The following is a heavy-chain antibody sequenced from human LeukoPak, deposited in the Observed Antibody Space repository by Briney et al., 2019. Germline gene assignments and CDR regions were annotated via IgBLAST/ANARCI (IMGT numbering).Heavy chain of an antibody. Sequence: HPGGSLRLSCAASGFTFTSYSMSWVRQAPGKGLEWVSGTSDRGDYTYYADSVKGRFTISRDNSKNTLYLQMNSLRAEDTAVYYCARAPAFGESYFDYWGQGTLVTVSS. CDR2: TSDRGDYT. D-gene: IGHD3-10*01. CDR1: GFTFTSYS. J-gene: IGHJ4*02. CDR3: ARAPAFGESYFDY. V-gene: IGHV3-23*01.